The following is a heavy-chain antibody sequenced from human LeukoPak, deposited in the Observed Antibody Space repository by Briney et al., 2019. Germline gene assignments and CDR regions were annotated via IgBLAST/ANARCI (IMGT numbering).Heavy chain of an antibody. J-gene: IGHJ3*02. CDR3: ASPGGNSYNDAFDI. D-gene: IGHD4-23*01. Sequence: SETLSLTCAVYGGSFSGYYWSWIRQPPGEGLEWIGEINHSGSTNYNPSLKSRVTISVDTSKNQFSLKLSSVTAADTAVYYCASPGGNSYNDAFDIWGQGTMVTVSS. CDR2: INHSGST. V-gene: IGHV4-34*01. CDR1: GGSFSGYY.